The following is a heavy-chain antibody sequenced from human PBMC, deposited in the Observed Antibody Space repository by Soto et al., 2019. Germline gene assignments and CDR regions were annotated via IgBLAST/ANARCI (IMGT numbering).Heavy chain of an antibody. CDR3: ARDQTAAAGMYYFDY. Sequence: LRLSCAASGFTFSSYSMNWVRQAPGKGLEWVSYISSSSSTIYYADSVKGRFTISRDNAKNSLYLQMNSLRAEDTAVYYCARDQTAAAGMYYFDYWGQGTLVTVSS. J-gene: IGHJ4*02. CDR2: ISSSSSTI. V-gene: IGHV3-48*01. D-gene: IGHD6-13*01. CDR1: GFTFSSYS.